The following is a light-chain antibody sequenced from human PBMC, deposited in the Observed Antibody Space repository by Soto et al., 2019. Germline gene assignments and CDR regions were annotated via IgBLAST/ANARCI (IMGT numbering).Light chain of an antibody. CDR3: ATWDTSLSEVV. CDR1: SSNIGNNI. CDR2: GND. J-gene: IGLJ3*02. Sequence: QSVLTQPPSVSAAPGQKVTISCSGSSSNIGNNIVSWYQQFPGTAPKLLIYGNDRRPSGIPDRFSGSKSGTSATLGITGLQTGDEADYYCATWDTSLSEVVFGGGTKLTVL. V-gene: IGLV1-51*01.